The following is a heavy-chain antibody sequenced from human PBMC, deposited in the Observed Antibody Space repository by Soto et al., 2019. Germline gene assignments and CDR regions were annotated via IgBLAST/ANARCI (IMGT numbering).Heavy chain of an antibody. V-gene: IGHV4-61*01. D-gene: IGHD1-26*01. Sequence: QVQLQESGLGLVKPSETLSLTCTVSGSSVSSASYHWVWIRQPPGKGLQWIGNIYYTGSTNYNPSLKSRVTISVDTSKNQFSLKLNSVTAADTAVYYCARRVGATPPINWGQGTLVTVSS. CDR2: IYYTGST. CDR3: ARRVGATPPIN. J-gene: IGHJ4*02. CDR1: GSSVSSASYH.